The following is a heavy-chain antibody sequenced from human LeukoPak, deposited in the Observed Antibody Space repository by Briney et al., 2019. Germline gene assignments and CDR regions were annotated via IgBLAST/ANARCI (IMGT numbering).Heavy chain of an antibody. CDR3: AREADSSGYFFRPDY. CDR1: GYTFTNYA. Sequence: APVKVSCKASGYTFTNYAISSVRQAPGQGLEWMGWISVYSDDTKSAQNLQGRITMTKDTSTSTAYMELRSLRSDDTAVYYCAREADSSGYFFRPDYWGQGTLVTVSS. J-gene: IGHJ4*02. CDR2: ISVYSDDT. D-gene: IGHD3-22*01. V-gene: IGHV1-18*01.